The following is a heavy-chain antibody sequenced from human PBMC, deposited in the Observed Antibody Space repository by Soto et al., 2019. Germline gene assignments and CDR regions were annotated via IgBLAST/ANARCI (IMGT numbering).Heavy chain of an antibody. J-gene: IGHJ4*02. V-gene: IGHV3-23*01. CDR3: AKGVVVTTAAFDY. CDR2: IGGSGGST. Sequence: WVRQAPGKGLEWVSAIGGSGGSTYYADSVKGRFAISRDNSENTLYLQMNSLRAEDTAVYYCAKGVVVTTAAFDYWGQGTLVTVSS. D-gene: IGHD3-22*01.